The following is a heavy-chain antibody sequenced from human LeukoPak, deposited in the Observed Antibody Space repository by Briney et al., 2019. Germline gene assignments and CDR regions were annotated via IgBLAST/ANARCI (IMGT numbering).Heavy chain of an antibody. V-gene: IGHV3-11*01. Sequence: GGSLRLSCAASGFTFSDYYMSWIRQAPGKGLEWVSYISSSGSTIYYADSVKGRFTISRDNAKNSLYLQMNSLRAEDTAVYYCARDRDRYYYDSSGYGRADIWGQGTMVTVSS. CDR2: ISSSGSTI. CDR1: GFTFSDYY. J-gene: IGHJ3*02. CDR3: ARDRDRYYYDSSGYGRADI. D-gene: IGHD3-22*01.